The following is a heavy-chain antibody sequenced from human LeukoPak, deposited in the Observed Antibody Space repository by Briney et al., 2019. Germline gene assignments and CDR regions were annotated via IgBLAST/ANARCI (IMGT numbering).Heavy chain of an antibody. CDR1: GFTFSSYS. CDR3: ARDSGGDFDY. Sequence: GGSLRLSCTASGFTFSSYSMNWVRQAPGKGLEWVSSISSSSRYIYYADSVKGRFTISRDNGKNSLYLQMNSLRAKDTAVYYCARDSGGDFDYWGQGTLVTVSS. V-gene: IGHV3-21*01. CDR2: ISSSSRYI. J-gene: IGHJ4*02. D-gene: IGHD2-21*01.